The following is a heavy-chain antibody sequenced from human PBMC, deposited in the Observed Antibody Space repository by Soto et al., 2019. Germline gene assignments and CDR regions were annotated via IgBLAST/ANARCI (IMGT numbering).Heavy chain of an antibody. CDR3: EKGGGVLGGGLGY. Sequence: QVQLVESGGGVVQPGRSLRLSCAASGFTFSSYGMHWVRQAPGKGLEWVAVISYDGSNKYYADSVKGRFTISRDNSKNTPYLQMNSLRAEDTAVYYCEKGGGVLGGGLGYWGQGTLVTVSS. CDR2: ISYDGSNK. CDR1: GFTFSSYG. D-gene: IGHD3-10*01. V-gene: IGHV3-30*18. J-gene: IGHJ4*02.